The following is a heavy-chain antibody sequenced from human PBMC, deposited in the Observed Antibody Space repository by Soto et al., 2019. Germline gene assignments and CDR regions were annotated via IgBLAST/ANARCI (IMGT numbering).Heavy chain of an antibody. CDR3: ASGTFNDISFDS. CDR1: GGSLETVGFY. V-gene: IGHV4-31*03. CDR2: IYYTGAA. Sequence: QVQLQESGPGLVKTSQTLTLTCSVSGGSLETVGFYWSWARQLPGKGLQWIGYIYYTGAAYYNPALKSRVVISLDTSANQFSLSLTSLTAADTAVYYCASGTFNDISFDSWGQGRLVTVSS. D-gene: IGHD2-8*01. J-gene: IGHJ4*02.